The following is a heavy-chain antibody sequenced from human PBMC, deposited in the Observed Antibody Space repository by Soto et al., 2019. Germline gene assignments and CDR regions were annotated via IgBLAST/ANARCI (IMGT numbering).Heavy chain of an antibody. V-gene: IGHV4-30-4*01. CDR2: IYYSGST. Sequence: SETLSLTCTVSGGSISSGDYYWSGIGHPPGKGLEWIGYIYYSGSTYYNPSLKSRVTISVDTSKNQFSLKLSSVTAADTAVYYCARDLLKYYYDSSGYYSQNSYYYGMDVWGQGTTVTVSS. J-gene: IGHJ6*02. CDR1: GGSISSGDYY. D-gene: IGHD3-22*01. CDR3: ARDLLKYYYDSSGYYSQNSYYYGMDV.